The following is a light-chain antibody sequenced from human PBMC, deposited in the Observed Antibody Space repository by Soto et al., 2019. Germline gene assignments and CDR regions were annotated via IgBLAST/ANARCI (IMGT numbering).Light chain of an antibody. J-gene: IGLJ2*01. Sequence: SYELTQPPSVSVAPGKTARITCGGNNIGSKSVHWYQQKPGHAPVLVIYYDSDRPSGIPERFSGSNSGNTATLTISRVEAGEEADYYCQVWDSSSDHPVFGGGTKLTVL. V-gene: IGLV3-21*04. CDR2: YDS. CDR1: NIGSKS. CDR3: QVWDSSSDHPV.